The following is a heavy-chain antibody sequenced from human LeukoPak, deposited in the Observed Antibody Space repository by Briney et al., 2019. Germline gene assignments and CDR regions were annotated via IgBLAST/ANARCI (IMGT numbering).Heavy chain of an antibody. J-gene: IGHJ6*02. CDR3: ARVNGDYYYYYGMDV. CDR2: IYYSGST. V-gene: IGHV4-59*01. CDR1: GGSISSYY. D-gene: IGHD4-17*01. Sequence: SETLSLTCTVSGGSISSYYWSWIRQPPGKGLEWIGYIYYSGSTDYNPSLKSRVTISVDTSKNQFSLKLSSVTAADTAVYYCARVNGDYYYYYGMDVWGQGTTVTVSS.